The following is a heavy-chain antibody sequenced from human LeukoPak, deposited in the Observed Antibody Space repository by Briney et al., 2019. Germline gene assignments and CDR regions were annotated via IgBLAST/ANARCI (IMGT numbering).Heavy chain of an antibody. CDR3: ARGDVAVAGLGGDS. V-gene: IGHV3-21*01. J-gene: IGHJ4*02. CDR1: GFTFSSYS. CDR2: ISSSSSYI. D-gene: IGHD6-19*01. Sequence: GGSLRLSCAVSGFTFSSYSMNWVRQAPGKGLEWVSSISSSSSYIYYADSVKGRFTISRDNAKNSLYLQMNSLRAEDTAVYYCARGDVAVAGLGGDSWGQGTLVTVSS.